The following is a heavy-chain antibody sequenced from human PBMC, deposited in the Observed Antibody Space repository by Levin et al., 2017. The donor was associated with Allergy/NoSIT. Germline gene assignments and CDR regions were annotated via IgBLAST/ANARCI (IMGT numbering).Heavy chain of an antibody. D-gene: IGHD3-22*01. J-gene: IGHJ3*02. CDR2: ISGSGGST. Sequence: GESLKISCAASGFTFSSYAMSWVRQAPGKGLEWVSAISGSGGSTYYADSVKGRFTISRDNSKNTLYLQMNSLRAEDTAVYYCAKATLTYYYDSSGYLDAFDIWGQGTMVTVSS. CDR3: AKATLTYYYDSSGYLDAFDI. V-gene: IGHV3-23*01. CDR1: GFTFSSYA.